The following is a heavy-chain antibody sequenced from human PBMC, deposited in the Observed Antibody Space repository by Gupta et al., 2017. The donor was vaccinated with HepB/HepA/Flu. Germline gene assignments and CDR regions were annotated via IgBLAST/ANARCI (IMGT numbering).Heavy chain of an antibody. CDR1: GGSFSGYY. Sequence: QVQLQQWGAGLLKPSETLSLTCAVYGGSFSGYYWSWIRQPPGKGLEWIGEINHSGSTNYNPSLKSRVTISVDTSKNQFSLKLSSVTAADTAVYYCARAQFTMIVVVNVRYYYYMDVWGKGTTVTVSS. J-gene: IGHJ6*03. CDR2: INHSGST. CDR3: ARAQFTMIVVVNVRYYYYMDV. D-gene: IGHD3-22*01. V-gene: IGHV4-34*01.